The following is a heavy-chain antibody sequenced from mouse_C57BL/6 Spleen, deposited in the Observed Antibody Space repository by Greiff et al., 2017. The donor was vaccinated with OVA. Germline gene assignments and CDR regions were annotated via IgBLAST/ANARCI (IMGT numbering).Heavy chain of an antibody. CDR1: GYSFTGYY. V-gene: IGHV1-31*01. Sequence: EVKLQQSGPELVKPGASVKISCKASGYSFTGYYMHWVKQSHGNILDWIGYIYPYNGVSSYNQKFKGKATLTVDKSSSTAYMELRSLTSEDSAVYYCATYGYDDEGYYFDYWGQGTTLTVSS. J-gene: IGHJ2*01. CDR2: IYPYNGVS. CDR3: ATYGYDDEGYYFDY. D-gene: IGHD2-2*01.